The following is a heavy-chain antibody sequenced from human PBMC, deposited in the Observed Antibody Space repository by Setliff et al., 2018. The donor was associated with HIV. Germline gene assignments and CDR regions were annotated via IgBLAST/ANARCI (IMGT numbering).Heavy chain of an antibody. Sequence: GGSLRLSCAASGFTFSTYWMSWVRQAPGKGLEWVANIKQDGSEKNYMDSVKGRFTISRDNAKNSLYLQMNSLRVEDTAVYYCATDCAVVGGTGSLDSWGQGALVTAPQ. CDR3: ATDCAVVGGTGSLDS. CDR1: GFTFSTYW. V-gene: IGHV3-7*05. J-gene: IGHJ4*02. D-gene: IGHD1-26*01. CDR2: IKQDGSEK.